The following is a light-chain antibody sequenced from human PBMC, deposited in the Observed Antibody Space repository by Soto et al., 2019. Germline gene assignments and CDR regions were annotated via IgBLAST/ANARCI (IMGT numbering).Light chain of an antibody. V-gene: IGLV2-14*04. CDR2: DVS. CDR1: SSDVGGYNY. J-gene: IGLJ1*01. CDR3: SSYTSSSSYV. Sequence: GPLGQKITISCTGTSSDVGGYNYVSWYQQHPGKAPKLMIYDVSNRPSGVSNRFSGSKSGNTASLTISGLQAEDEADYYCSSYTSSSSYVFGTGTKVTVL.